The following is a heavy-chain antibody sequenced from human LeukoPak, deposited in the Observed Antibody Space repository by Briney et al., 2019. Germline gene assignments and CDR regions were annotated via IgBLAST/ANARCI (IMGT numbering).Heavy chain of an antibody. Sequence: PGRSLRLSCAASGFTFDDYAMHWVRHAPGKGLEWVSGISWNSGSIGYADSVKGRFTISRDNAKNSLYLQMNSLRAVDMALYYCAKDKGSSSPYYFDYWGQGTLVTVSS. CDR1: GFTFDDYA. CDR3: AKDKGSSSPYYFDY. D-gene: IGHD1-26*01. V-gene: IGHV3-9*03. CDR2: ISWNSGSI. J-gene: IGHJ4*02.